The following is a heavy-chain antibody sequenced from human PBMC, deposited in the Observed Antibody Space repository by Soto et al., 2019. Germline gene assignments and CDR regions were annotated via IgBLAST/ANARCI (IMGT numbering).Heavy chain of an antibody. J-gene: IGHJ6*02. CDR1: GGSISSSSYY. CDR2: IYYSGST. Sequence: QLQLQESGPGLVKPSETLSLTCTVSGGSISSSSYYWGWIRQPPGKGLEWIGSIYYSGSTYYNPSLKSRVTISVDTSKNQFSLKLSSVTAADTAVYYCARQTGDGGYYYYYGMDVWGQGTTVTVSS. CDR3: ARQTGDGGYYYYYGMDV. D-gene: IGHD7-27*01. V-gene: IGHV4-39*01.